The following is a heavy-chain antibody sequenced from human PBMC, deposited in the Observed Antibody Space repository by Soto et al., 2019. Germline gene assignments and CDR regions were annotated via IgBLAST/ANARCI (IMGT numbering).Heavy chain of an antibody. CDR1: GGSISSSSYY. CDR2: IYNSGST. V-gene: IGHV4-39*01. D-gene: IGHD2-8*01. J-gene: IGHJ6*02. CDR3: ARQEVYAIPGYYYYYGMDV. Sequence: PSETLSLTCTVSGGSISSSSYYWGWIRQPPGKGLEWIGSIYNSGSTYYNPSLKSRVTISVDTSKNQFSLKLSSVTAADTAVYYCARQEVYAIPGYYYYYGMDVWGQGTTVTVSS.